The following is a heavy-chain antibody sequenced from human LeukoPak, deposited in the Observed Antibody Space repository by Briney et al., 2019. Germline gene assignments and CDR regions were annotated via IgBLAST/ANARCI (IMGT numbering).Heavy chain of an antibody. CDR1: GYSFTSYW. J-gene: IGHJ3*02. Sequence: GESLKISCKGSGYSFTSYWIGWVRQMPGKGLEWMGVIYPGDSDTRYSPSFQGQVTISADKSISTAYLQWSSLKASDTAMYYCAQQGRVGATTADAFDIWGQGTMVTVSS. D-gene: IGHD1-26*01. CDR3: AQQGRVGATTADAFDI. V-gene: IGHV5-51*01. CDR2: IYPGDSDT.